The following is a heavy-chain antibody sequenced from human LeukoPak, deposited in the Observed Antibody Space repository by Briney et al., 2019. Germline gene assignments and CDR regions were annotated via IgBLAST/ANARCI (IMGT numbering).Heavy chain of an antibody. D-gene: IGHD4-17*01. V-gene: IGHV3-21*01. Sequence: PGGSLRLSCAGSGFIFSSYTLNWVRQAPGKGLEWVSSISSSATYIYYADSVRGRFTISRDDAKNSLFLHMNSLRAEDTAVYYCATWDDYGDYVAFEYWGQGTLVTVSS. CDR1: GFIFSSYT. J-gene: IGHJ4*02. CDR2: ISSSATYI. CDR3: ATWDDYGDYVAFEY.